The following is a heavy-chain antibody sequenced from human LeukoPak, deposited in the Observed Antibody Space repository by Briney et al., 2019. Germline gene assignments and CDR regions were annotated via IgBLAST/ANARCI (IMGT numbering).Heavy chain of an antibody. CDR2: INPNSGGT. V-gene: IGHV1-2*02. J-gene: IGHJ6*03. D-gene: IGHD6-13*01. CDR1: DYTFTGYY. CDR3: ARDAIAAAGTQLPYYYYYMDL. Sequence: ASVKVSCKASDYTFTGYYMHWVRQAPAPGLEWMGWINPNSGGTNYAQKFQGRVTMTRYTSNSTAYMELSRLRSDDTAVYYCARDAIAAAGTQLPYYYYYMDLWGKGTTVTIFS.